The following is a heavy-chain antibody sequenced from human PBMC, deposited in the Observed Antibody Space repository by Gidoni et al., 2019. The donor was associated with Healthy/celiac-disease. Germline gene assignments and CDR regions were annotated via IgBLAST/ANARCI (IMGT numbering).Heavy chain of an antibody. V-gene: IGHV3-33*01. CDR2: IWYDGSNK. D-gene: IGHD6-19*01. CDR3: ARGSSGWYGVYYFDY. CDR1: GFTFSSYG. Sequence: QVQLVESGGGVVQPGRSLRLSCAASGFTFSSYGMHWVRQAPGKGLEWVAVIWYDGSNKYYADSVKGRFTISRDNSKNTLYLQMNSLRAEDTAVYYCARGSSGWYGVYYFDYWGQGTLVTVSS. J-gene: IGHJ4*02.